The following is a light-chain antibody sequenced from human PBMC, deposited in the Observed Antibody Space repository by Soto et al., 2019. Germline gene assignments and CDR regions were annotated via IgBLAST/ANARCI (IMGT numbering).Light chain of an antibody. CDR3: QQYYSAPYS. J-gene: IGKJ2*01. Sequence: DIVMTQSPDSLAVSLGERATINCKSSQSLLYSSNNKNYLAWYQQKPGQPPKLLIYWASTRESGVPDRFSGSGSGTDFTLTISSLQAEEVAVYYCQQYYSAPYSFGQGTKLEIK. CDR2: WAS. V-gene: IGKV4-1*01. CDR1: QSLLYSSNNKNY.